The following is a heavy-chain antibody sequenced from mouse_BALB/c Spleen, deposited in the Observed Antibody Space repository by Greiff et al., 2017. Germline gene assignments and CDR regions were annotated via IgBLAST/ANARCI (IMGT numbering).Heavy chain of an antibody. V-gene: IGHV1-87*01. CDR1: GYTFTSYW. CDR3: ARSRDGDYYAMDY. CDR2: IYPGDGDT. Sequence: VKLVESGAELARPGASVKLSCKASGYTFTSYWMQWVKQRPGQGLEWIGAIYPGDGDTRYTQKFKGKATLTADKSSSTAYMQLSSLASEDSAVYYCARSRDGDYYAMDYWGQGTSVTVSS. D-gene: IGHD2-3*01. J-gene: IGHJ4*01.